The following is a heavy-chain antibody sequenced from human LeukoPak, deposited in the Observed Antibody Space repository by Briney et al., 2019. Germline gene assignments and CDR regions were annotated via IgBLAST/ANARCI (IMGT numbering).Heavy chain of an antibody. Sequence: GGSLRLSCAASGFTFSSYYMHWVRQAPGKGLEWVSGISGSGGSTYYADSVKGRFTISRDNSKSTLYLQMNSLRAEDTAVYYCAKDRHAPGRYCSSVTCFPFDPWGQGTLVTVSS. D-gene: IGHD2-2*01. CDR1: GFTFSSYY. CDR2: ISGSGGST. CDR3: AKDRHAPGRYCSSVTCFPFDP. V-gene: IGHV3-23*01. J-gene: IGHJ5*02.